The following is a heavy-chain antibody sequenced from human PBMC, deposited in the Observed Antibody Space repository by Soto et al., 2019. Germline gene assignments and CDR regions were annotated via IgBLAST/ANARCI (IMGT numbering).Heavy chain of an antibody. CDR2: ISGSGDGT. CDR1: GFTFSNYA. Sequence: HPGGSLRLSCAASGFTFSNYAMGWVRQAPGKGLEWLSAISGSGDGTFYADSVKGRFTISRDNSKNTLCLQMNSLRAEDTALYYCAKRGGSGWGAFDIWGQGTMVTVSS. J-gene: IGHJ3*02. D-gene: IGHD6-19*01. CDR3: AKRGGSGWGAFDI. V-gene: IGHV3-23*01.